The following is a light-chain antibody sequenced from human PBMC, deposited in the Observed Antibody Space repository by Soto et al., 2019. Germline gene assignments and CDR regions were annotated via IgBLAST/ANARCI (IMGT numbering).Light chain of an antibody. Sequence: DIQMTQSSSSLSASVGDRVTITCRASQSISNYLNWYQQKPGKAPKLLIYAASTLQSGVPSRFSGSGSGTDFTLTIISLQPEDFATYYCQQSYSTLSWTFGGGTKVDMK. CDR2: AAS. V-gene: IGKV1-39*01. J-gene: IGKJ4*01. CDR3: QQSYSTLSWT. CDR1: QSISNY.